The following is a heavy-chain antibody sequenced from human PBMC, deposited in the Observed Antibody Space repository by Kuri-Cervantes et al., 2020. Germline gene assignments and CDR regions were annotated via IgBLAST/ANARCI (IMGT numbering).Heavy chain of an antibody. Sequence: GGSLRLSCAASGFTFSSYGMHWVRQAPGKGLEWVAVIWYDGSNKYYADSVKGRFTISRDNSKNTLYLQMNSLRAEDTAVYYCARLEYYYGSGTTRLFDYWGQGTLVTVSS. CDR3: ARLEYYYGSGTTRLFDY. CDR1: GFTFSSYG. CDR2: IWYDGSNK. J-gene: IGHJ4*02. V-gene: IGHV3-33*01. D-gene: IGHD3-10*01.